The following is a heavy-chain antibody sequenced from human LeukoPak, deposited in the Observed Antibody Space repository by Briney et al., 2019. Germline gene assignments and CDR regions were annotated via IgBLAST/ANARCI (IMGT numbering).Heavy chain of an antibody. V-gene: IGHV4-34*01. CDR3: ARGRPSNDFWSGYYGAGTYFDY. D-gene: IGHD3-3*01. CDR1: GGSFSGYY. CDR2: INHSGST. Sequence: PSETLSLTCAVYGGSFSGYYWSWIRQPPGKGLKGIGEINHSGSTNYNPSLKSRVTISVDTSKNQFSLKLSSVTAADTAVYYCARGRPSNDFWSGYYGAGTYFDYWGQGTLVTVSS. J-gene: IGHJ4*02.